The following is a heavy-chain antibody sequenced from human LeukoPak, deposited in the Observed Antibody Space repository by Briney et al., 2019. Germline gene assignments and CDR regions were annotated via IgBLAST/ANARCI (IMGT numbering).Heavy chain of an antibody. CDR1: GFTFSSYG. CDR2: IRYDGSNK. Sequence: PGGSLRPSCAASGFTFSSYGMHWVRQAPGKGLEWVAFIRYDGSNKYYADSVKGRFTISRDNSKNTLYLQMNSLRAEDMAVYYCAKDYYGSGSYYTGPTDYWGQGTLVTVSS. V-gene: IGHV3-30*02. CDR3: AKDYYGSGSYYTGPTDY. J-gene: IGHJ4*02. D-gene: IGHD3-10*01.